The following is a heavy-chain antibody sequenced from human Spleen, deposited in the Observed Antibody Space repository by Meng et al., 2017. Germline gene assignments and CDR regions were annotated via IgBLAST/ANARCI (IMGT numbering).Heavy chain of an antibody. CDR3: VRSSGWVRTGFDP. J-gene: IGHJ5*02. CDR1: GGRISTSGYY. V-gene: IGHV4-39*01. D-gene: IGHD6-19*01. CDR2: IGHSGIT. Sequence: QPQLQESGPGLVKPSEALSLTCSVSGGRISTSGYYWGWIRQPPGKGLEWIGSIGHSGITYYTPSLKSRVTVSIDTSKSQFSLKLTSVTAADTAVYYCVRSSGWVRTGFDPWGQGTLVTVSS.